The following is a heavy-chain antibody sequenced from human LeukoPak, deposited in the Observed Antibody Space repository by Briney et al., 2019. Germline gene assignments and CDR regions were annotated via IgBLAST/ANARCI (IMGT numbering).Heavy chain of an antibody. CDR1: GFTLSNYW. V-gene: IGHV3-7*01. Sequence: GGSLRLSCAASGFTLSNYWMSWVRQAPGKGLEWVAHIKPDGSETYYVDSVQGRFTCSRDNAEDSLYLQMGSLSAEDTAVYYCARVLAFHVGHFGGFDSWGQGTLVTVSS. J-gene: IGHJ4*02. CDR2: IKPDGSET. D-gene: IGHD3-16*01. CDR3: ARVLAFHVGHFGGFDS.